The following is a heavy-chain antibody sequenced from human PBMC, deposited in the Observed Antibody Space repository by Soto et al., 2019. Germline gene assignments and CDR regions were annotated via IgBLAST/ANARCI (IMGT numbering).Heavy chain of an antibody. Sequence: PGESLKISCKGSGYNFTSYWIIWVCQMPGKGLEWMGNIDPTDSFTNYSPSFQGHVTISTDKSMSTAYLQWGTLKASDTAMYYCARRGYDFWSGLDVWGQGTTVTVSS. V-gene: IGHV5-10-1*01. CDR2: IDPTDSFT. CDR1: GYNFTSYW. D-gene: IGHD3-3*01. J-gene: IGHJ6*02. CDR3: ARRGYDFWSGLDV.